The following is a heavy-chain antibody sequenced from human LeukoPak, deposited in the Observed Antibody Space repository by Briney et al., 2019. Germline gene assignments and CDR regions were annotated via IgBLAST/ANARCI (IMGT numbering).Heavy chain of an antibody. CDR1: GFTVSSNY. V-gene: IGHV3-53*01. D-gene: IGHD2-15*01. CDR2: IYSGGST. Sequence: PGGSLRLSCAASGFTVSSNYMSWVRQAPGKGLEWVSVIYSGGSTYYADSVKGRFTISRDNSMNTLYLQMNSLRAEDTAVYYCARDKPDCSGGSCYGSYGMDVWGQGTTVTVSS. CDR3: ARDKPDCSGGSCYGSYGMDV. J-gene: IGHJ6*02.